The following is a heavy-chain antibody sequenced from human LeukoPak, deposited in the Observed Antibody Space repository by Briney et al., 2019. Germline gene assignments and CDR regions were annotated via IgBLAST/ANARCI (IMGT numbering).Heavy chain of an antibody. CDR1: GFTFGDYA. V-gene: IGHV3-21*01. Sequence: PGGSLRLSCTASGFTFGDYAMSWFRQAPGKGLEWVSSISSSSSYIYYADSVKGRFTISRDNAKNSLYLQMNSLRAEDTAVYYCARDITGFTGYWGQGTLVTVSS. J-gene: IGHJ4*02. D-gene: IGHD1-14*01. CDR2: ISSSSSYI. CDR3: ARDITGFTGY.